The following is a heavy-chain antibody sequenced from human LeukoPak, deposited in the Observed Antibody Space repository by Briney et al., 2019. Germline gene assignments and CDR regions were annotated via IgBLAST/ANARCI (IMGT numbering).Heavy chain of an antibody. D-gene: IGHD3-10*01. V-gene: IGHV3-7*01. CDR2: IKQDGSEK. CDR3: ARNEAGRYYYGMDV. CDR1: GFTFSSYW. J-gene: IGHJ6*02. Sequence: GGSLRLSCAASGFTFSSYWMSWVRQAPGKGLEWVANIKQDGSEKNYVDSVKGRFTISRDNGKNSLYLQMNSLRAEDTAVYYCARNEAGRYYYGMDVWGQGTTVTVSS.